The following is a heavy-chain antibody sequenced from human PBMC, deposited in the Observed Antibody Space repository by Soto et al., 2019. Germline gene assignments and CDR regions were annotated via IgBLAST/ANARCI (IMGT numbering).Heavy chain of an antibody. Sequence: QVQLMQSGTEVKEPGASVNLSCKASGYTFSSFYIHWVRQAPGQGLEWVGIMNPSGDRTNYAQNFQGGVTMTRDTATSTVYMELSSLRSEDTAVYYCARGRGYSGDDLQEDGFDVWGQGTMVTVS. V-gene: IGHV1-46*01. CDR2: MNPSGDRT. D-gene: IGHD5-12*01. CDR3: ARGRGYSGDDLQEDGFDV. J-gene: IGHJ3*01. CDR1: GYTFSSFY.